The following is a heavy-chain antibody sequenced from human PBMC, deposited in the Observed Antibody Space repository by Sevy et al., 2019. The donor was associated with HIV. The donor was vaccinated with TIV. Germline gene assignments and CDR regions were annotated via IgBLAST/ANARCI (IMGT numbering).Heavy chain of an antibody. V-gene: IGHV3-53*01. D-gene: IGHD5-12*01. CDR1: GFTVSSNY. J-gene: IGHJ4*02. CDR3: ARMPSSYDGDDY. CDR2: IYSGGST. Sequence: GGSLRLSCAASGFTVSSNYMSWVRQAPGKGLEWVSVIYSGGSTYYADSVKGRFTISRDNSKNTLYLQMNSLRAEDTAVYYCARMPSSYDGDDYWGQGTLVTVSS.